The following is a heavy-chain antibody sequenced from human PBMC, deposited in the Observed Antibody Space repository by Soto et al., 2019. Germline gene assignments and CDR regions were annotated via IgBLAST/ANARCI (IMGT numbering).Heavy chain of an antibody. CDR2: IYYSGST. J-gene: IGHJ5*02. CDR3: ARLGYYDFPFDP. Sequence: ETLSLTCTVSGGSISSYYWSWIRQPPGKGLEWIGYIYYSGSTNYNPSLKSRVTISVDTSKNQFSLKLSSVTAADTAVYYCARLGYYDFPFDPWGQGTLVTVSS. V-gene: IGHV4-59*08. CDR1: GGSISSYY. D-gene: IGHD3-3*01.